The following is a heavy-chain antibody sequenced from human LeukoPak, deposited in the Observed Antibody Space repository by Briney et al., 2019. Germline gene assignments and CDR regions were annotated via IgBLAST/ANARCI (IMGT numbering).Heavy chain of an antibody. CDR1: GFTFDDYA. CDR3: AKDIDPGSYSGSYLDY. D-gene: IGHD1-26*01. V-gene: IGHV3-9*01. J-gene: IGHJ4*02. CDR2: ISWSSGSI. Sequence: PGGYLRLSCAASGFTFDDYAMHWVRQAPGKGLEGVSGISWSSGSIGYADSVKGRFTICRDNAKNSLYLQMTSLRAEDTALYYCAKDIDPGSYSGSYLDYWGQGTLVTVSS.